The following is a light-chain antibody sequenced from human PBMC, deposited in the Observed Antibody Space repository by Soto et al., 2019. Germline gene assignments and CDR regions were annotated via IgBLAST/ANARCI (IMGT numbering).Light chain of an antibody. V-gene: IGLV2-14*01. CDR3: SSYTSSSTPV. Sequence: QSALTQPASVSGSPGQSITISCTGTSSDVGDYNYVSWYQQPPGKAPKLMIYEASNRPSGVSNRFSGSKSGNTASLTISGLQAEDEAEYYCSSYTSSSTPVFGGGTKLTVL. CDR1: SSDVGDYNY. J-gene: IGLJ3*02. CDR2: EAS.